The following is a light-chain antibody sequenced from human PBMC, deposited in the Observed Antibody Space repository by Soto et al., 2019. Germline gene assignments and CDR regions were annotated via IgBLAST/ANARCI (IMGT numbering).Light chain of an antibody. Sequence: EIVLTQSPGTLSLSPVERATLSCRASQSVSSVYLAWYQQKPGQAPRLLIHGASTRATGIPDRFSGTGSGTDFTLTISRLEPEDFAVYYCQQCRGSRTFGQGTKVDIK. CDR2: GAS. CDR3: QQCRGSRT. V-gene: IGKV3-20*01. J-gene: IGKJ1*01. CDR1: QSVSSVY.